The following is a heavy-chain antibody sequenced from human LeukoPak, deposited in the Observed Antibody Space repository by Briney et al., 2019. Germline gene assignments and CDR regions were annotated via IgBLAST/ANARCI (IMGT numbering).Heavy chain of an antibody. J-gene: IGHJ5*02. CDR1: GGSLNGHY. D-gene: IGHD1-14*01. CDR2: GSDRGGT. CDR3: AKNGQTGFSFDP. Sequence: SSETLSLTCAVYGGSLNGHYWSWIRQPPGKGLEWIGEGSDRGGTKFNPSLKSRVTISADTSKNQFSLKLTSVTAADTAVYYCAKNGQTGFSFDPWGQGTLVTVSS. V-gene: IGHV4-34*01.